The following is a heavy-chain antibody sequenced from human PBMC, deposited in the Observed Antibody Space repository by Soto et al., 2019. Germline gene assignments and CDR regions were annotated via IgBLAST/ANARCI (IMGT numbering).Heavy chain of an antibody. CDR2: IKQDGSEK. Sequence: EVQLVESGGGLVQSGGSLRLSCAASGFTMSNYWMNWVRQAPGKGLEWVANIKQDGSEKYYVDSVEGRFAISRDNAKSSLNLKMNSRRAGDAAVYYWAGGSGWLIHYGGQGPLVTVPS. V-gene: IGHV3-7*04. CDR1: GFTMSNYW. J-gene: IGHJ4*02. D-gene: IGHD6-19*01. CDR3: AGGSGWLIHY.